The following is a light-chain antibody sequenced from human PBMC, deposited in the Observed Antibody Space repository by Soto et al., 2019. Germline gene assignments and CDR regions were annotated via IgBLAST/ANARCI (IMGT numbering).Light chain of an antibody. CDR2: DAS. Sequence: EIVLTQSPATLSLSPGERATLSCRASQSVTNYLAWYQQKPGQAPRLLIYDASNRATGIPARFSGSGSGTDFTLTISSLEPEDFAVYYCQQRCDWPPFTFGPGTKVDIK. V-gene: IGKV3-11*01. J-gene: IGKJ3*01. CDR3: QQRCDWPPFT. CDR1: QSVTNY.